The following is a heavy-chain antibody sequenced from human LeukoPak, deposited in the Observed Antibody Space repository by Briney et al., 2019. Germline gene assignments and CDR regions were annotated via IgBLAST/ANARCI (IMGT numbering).Heavy chain of an antibody. Sequence: GGSLRLSCEASEFTFSMYWMSWVRQAPGKGLEWVANIKQDGSAKNYVDSVKGRFTISRDNAKNSLYLQMNSLRAEDTAVYYCATERAGERPRPLLSYYYMDVWGKGTTVTISS. J-gene: IGHJ6*03. CDR2: IKQDGSAK. D-gene: IGHD3-16*01. CDR1: EFTFSMYW. CDR3: ATERAGERPRPLLSYYYMDV. V-gene: IGHV3-7*01.